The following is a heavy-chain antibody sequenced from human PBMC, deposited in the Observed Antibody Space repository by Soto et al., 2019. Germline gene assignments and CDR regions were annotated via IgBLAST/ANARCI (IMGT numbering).Heavy chain of an antibody. Sequence: QVQLVQSGAEVKKPGSSVKVSCKASGGTFSSYAISWVRQAPGQGLEWMGGIIPIFGTANYAQKFQGRVTITADESTRTAYRERSGLRSEDTAVYYGAGGGGVYAVTPKTGMAVWAQGPTVTVSS. D-gene: IGHD4-17*01. V-gene: IGHV1-69*01. CDR2: IIPIFGTA. J-gene: IGHJ6*02. CDR1: GGTFSSYA. CDR3: AGGGGVYAVTPKTGMAV.